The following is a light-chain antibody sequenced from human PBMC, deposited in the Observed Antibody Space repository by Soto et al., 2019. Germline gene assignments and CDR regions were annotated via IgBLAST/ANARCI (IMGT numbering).Light chain of an antibody. CDR2: EVT. CDR3: SLYTIKNTWV. CDR1: TSDVGGYDR. Sequence: QSALTQPASVTGSPGQSITISCTGTTSDVGGYDRVSWFQQYPGTAPKLMIYEVTNRPSGVSDRFSGSKSVNTASLTISGLQPEDEADYYCSLYTIKNTWVFGGGTKLTVL. V-gene: IGLV2-14*01. J-gene: IGLJ3*02.